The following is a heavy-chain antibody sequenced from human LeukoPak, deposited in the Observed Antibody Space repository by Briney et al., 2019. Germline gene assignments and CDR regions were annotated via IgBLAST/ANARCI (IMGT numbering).Heavy chain of an antibody. CDR2: INHSGST. D-gene: IGHD6-13*01. CDR3: ERSSWYGNGY. Sequence: SETLSLTCAVYGGSFSGYYWSWIRQPPGKGLEWIGEINHSGSTNYNPSLKSRVTISVDTSKNQFSLKLSSVTAADTAVYYCERSSWYGNGYWGQGTLVTVSS. V-gene: IGHV4-34*01. J-gene: IGHJ4*02. CDR1: GGSFSGYY.